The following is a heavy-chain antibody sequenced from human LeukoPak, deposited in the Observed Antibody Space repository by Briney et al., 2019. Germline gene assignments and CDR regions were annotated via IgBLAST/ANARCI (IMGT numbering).Heavy chain of an antibody. V-gene: IGHV3-11*01. CDR2: ISSGGSTI. J-gene: IGHJ6*02. CDR3: ARVVGYGAAGPPMWYYYGMDV. CDR1: GFTFSDYY. Sequence: KPGGSLRLSCAASGFTFSDYYMSWIRQAPGKGLEWVSYISSGGSTIYYADSVKGRFTISRDNAKNSLYLQMNSLRAEDTAVYYCARVVGYGAAGPPMWYYYGMDVWGQGTTVTVSS. D-gene: IGHD6-13*01.